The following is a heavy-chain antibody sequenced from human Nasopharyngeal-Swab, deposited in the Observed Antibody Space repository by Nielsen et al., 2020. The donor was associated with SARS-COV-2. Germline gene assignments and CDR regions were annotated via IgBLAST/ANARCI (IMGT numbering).Heavy chain of an antibody. J-gene: IGHJ5*02. CDR3: VRRDSRSSGVDL. V-gene: IGHV5-51*01. D-gene: IGHD6-6*01. CDR2: INPSDSDS. CDR1: GYSFSTSW. Sequence: GESLKISCQGSGYSFSTSWIGWVRQMHGKGPEWMGIINPSDSDSRYSPSFEGHVTISADRSTSTTYLQWSSLKASDSAIYYCVRRDSRSSGVDLWGQGTRVTVSS.